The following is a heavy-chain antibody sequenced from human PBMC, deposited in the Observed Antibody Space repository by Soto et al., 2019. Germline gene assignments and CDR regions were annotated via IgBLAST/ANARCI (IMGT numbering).Heavy chain of an antibody. Sequence: QVQLQQWGAGLLKPSETLSLTCAVYGGSFSGYYWSWIRQPPRKGLEWIGEINHSGSTNYNPSLKSRVTISVDTSTNQFSLKLTSVTAADTAVYYCARVGYSSSWYRRGAFDIWGQGTMVTVSS. CDR1: GGSFSGYY. J-gene: IGHJ3*02. CDR3: ARVGYSSSWYRRGAFDI. CDR2: INHSGST. V-gene: IGHV4-34*01. D-gene: IGHD6-13*01.